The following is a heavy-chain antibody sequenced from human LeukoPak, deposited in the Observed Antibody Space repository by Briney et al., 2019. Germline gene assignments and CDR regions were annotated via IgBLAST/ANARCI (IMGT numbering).Heavy chain of an antibody. J-gene: IGHJ3*02. Sequence: GGSLRLSCAASGFTVSSNYMSWVRQAPGKGLEWVSVIYSGGSTYYADSVKGRFTISKDNSKNTLYLQMNSLRAEDTAVYYCARKYSSGWMDAFDIWGQGTMVTVSS. CDR2: IYSGGST. CDR1: GFTVSSNY. CDR3: ARKYSSGWMDAFDI. D-gene: IGHD6-19*01. V-gene: IGHV3-53*01.